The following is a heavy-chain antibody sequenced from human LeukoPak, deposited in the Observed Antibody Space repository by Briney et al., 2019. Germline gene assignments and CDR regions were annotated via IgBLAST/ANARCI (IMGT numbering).Heavy chain of an antibody. Sequence: GGSLRLSCSASGFTFSTYAMHWVRQAPGKGLEYVSAVTSNGGSTYYADSVKGRFTISRDNSKNTLYLQMSSLRAEDTAVYYCAKTYYYGSGGYYKFLDYWGQGTLVTVSS. J-gene: IGHJ4*02. D-gene: IGHD3-10*01. CDR3: AKTYYYGSGGYYKFLDY. V-gene: IGHV3-64D*06. CDR2: VTSNGGST. CDR1: GFTFSTYA.